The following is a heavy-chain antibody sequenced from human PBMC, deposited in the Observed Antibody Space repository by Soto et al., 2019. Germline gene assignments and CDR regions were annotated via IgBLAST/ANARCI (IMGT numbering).Heavy chain of an antibody. CDR1: QFTFSYYA. D-gene: IGHD6-6*01. CDR3: EKGRPPFDI. CDR2: ISGAGGST. Sequence: EVQLLESGGGLVQPGGSLRLSCAASQFTFSYYAMGWVRQAPGKGLEWVSLISGAGGSTNYADSVKGGFAISRDNTENTLSLQMNMLSAEDTAVYYCEKGRPPFDIWGRGTLVIGSS. V-gene: IGHV3-23*01. J-gene: IGHJ2*01.